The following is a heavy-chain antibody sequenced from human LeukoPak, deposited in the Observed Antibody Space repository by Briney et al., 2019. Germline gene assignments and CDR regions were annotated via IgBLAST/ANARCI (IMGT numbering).Heavy chain of an antibody. J-gene: IGHJ4*02. CDR1: GGSFSDYY. D-gene: IGHD3-3*01. Sequence: SETLSLTCAVYGGSFSDYYWSWVRQPPGKGLEWIGEINHSGSTNYNPSLKSRVTISVDTSKNQFSLKLSSVTAADTAVYYCARRQSWSGYYPRPLDYWGQGTLVTVSS. V-gene: IGHV4-34*01. CDR2: INHSGST. CDR3: ARRQSWSGYYPRPLDY.